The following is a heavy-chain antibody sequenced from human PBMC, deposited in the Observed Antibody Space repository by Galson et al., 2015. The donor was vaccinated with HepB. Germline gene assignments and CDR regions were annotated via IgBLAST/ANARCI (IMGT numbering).Heavy chain of an antibody. Sequence: TLSLTCAVSGGSISSGGYSWSWIRQPPGKGLEWIGYIYYSGSTYYNPSLKSRVTISVDTSKNQFSLKLSSVTAADTAVYYCARGPRGGIYGDYVDYWGQGTLVTVSS. V-gene: IGHV4-30-4*07. CDR2: IYYSGST. CDR1: GGSISSGGYS. CDR3: ARGPRGGIYGDYVDY. D-gene: IGHD4-17*01. J-gene: IGHJ4*02.